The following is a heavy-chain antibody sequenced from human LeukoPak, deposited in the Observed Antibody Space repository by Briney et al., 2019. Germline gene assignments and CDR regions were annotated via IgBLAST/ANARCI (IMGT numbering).Heavy chain of an antibody. CDR1: GFTFSSYA. CDR2: ISYDGSNK. Sequence: GGSLRLSCAASGFTFSSYAMHWVRQAPGKGLEWVAVISYDGSNKYYADSVKGRFTISRDNSKNTLYLQMNSLRAEDTAVYYCARAPVGVAEGGNWGQGTLVTVSS. D-gene: IGHD6-19*01. J-gene: IGHJ4*02. CDR3: ARAPVGVAEGGN. V-gene: IGHV3-30-3*01.